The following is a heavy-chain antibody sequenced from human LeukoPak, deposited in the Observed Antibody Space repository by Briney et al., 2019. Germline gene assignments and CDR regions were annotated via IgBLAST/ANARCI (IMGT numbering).Heavy chain of an antibody. CDR1: GYTFIIDG. Sequence: AAVRVSCKAFGYTFIIDGITGVRQAPGQGGERGGWTSMHKGETNYVHKFQGRVTMTRNTSISTAYMELSSLRSEDTAVYYCARAGGVQRYCSSTSCYDPLSSWGQGTLVTVSS. CDR2: TSMHKGET. J-gene: IGHJ4*02. D-gene: IGHD2-2*01. CDR3: ARAGGVQRYCSSTSCYDPLSS. V-gene: IGHV1-8*01.